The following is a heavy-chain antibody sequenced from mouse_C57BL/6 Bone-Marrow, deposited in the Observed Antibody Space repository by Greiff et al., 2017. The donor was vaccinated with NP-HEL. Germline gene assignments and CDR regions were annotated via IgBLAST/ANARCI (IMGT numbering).Heavy chain of an antibody. CDR2: IDPSDSYT. J-gene: IGHJ3*01. CDR3: ARVQYGNCVSLAY. D-gene: IGHD2-1*01. Sequence: VKLQQPGAELVKPGTSVKLSCKASGYTFTSYWMHWVKQRPGQGLEWIGVIDPSDSYTNYNQKFKGKATLTVDTSSSTAYMQLTSLTSEDSAVYYGARVQYGNCVSLAYWGQGTLVTVSA. CDR1: GYTFTSYW. V-gene: IGHV1-59*01.